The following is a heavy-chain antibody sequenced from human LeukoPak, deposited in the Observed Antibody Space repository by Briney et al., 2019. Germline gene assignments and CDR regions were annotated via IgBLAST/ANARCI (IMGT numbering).Heavy chain of an antibody. D-gene: IGHD2-15*01. Sequence: GGSLRLSCAASGLAFSAYKMHWVRQAPRKGLVWVSRISTDGYTTAYADFVQGRFTASRDNTKNTWSLEMNSLRAEDTAVYYCAKQLGYCSDGSCYFPYWGQGTLVTVSS. J-gene: IGHJ4*02. V-gene: IGHV3-74*01. CDR3: AKQLGYCSDGSCYFPY. CDR1: GLAFSAYK. CDR2: ISTDGYTT.